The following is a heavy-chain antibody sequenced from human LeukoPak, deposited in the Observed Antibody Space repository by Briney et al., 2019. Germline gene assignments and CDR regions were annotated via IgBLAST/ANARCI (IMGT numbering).Heavy chain of an antibody. V-gene: IGHV1-8*01. Sequence: ASVKVSCKASGYTFTNYDINWVRQATGQGLEWMGWANPNSGNTGYAQKFQGRVTMTRNTSISTAYMELSSLRSQDTAVYYCARGPASGYWIAFDYWGQGTLVTVSS. D-gene: IGHD3-3*01. CDR2: ANPNSGNT. CDR1: GYTFTNYD. J-gene: IGHJ4*02. CDR3: ARGPASGYWIAFDY.